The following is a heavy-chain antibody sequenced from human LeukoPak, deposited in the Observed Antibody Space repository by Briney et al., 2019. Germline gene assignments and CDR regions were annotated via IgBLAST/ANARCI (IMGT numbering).Heavy chain of an antibody. V-gene: IGHV1-46*01. Sequence: ASVKVSCKASGYTFTSYGISWVRQAPGQGLEWMGIINPSGGSTSYAQKFQGRVTMTRDTSTSTVYMELSSLRSEDTAVYYCARWAVANSMDVWGQGTTVTVSS. CDR2: INPSGGST. D-gene: IGHD6-19*01. J-gene: IGHJ6*02. CDR1: GYTFTSYG. CDR3: ARWAVANSMDV.